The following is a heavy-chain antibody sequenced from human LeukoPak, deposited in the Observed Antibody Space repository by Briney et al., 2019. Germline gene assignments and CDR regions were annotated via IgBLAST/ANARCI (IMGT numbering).Heavy chain of an antibody. D-gene: IGHD2-2*01. CDR2: ISAYNGNT. V-gene: IGHV1-18*01. CDR1: GYTFTSYG. CDR3: ARDRGIVVVPAAMEFDP. Sequence: ASVKVSCKASGYTFTSYGIRWVRQAPGQGLEWMGWISAYNGNTNYAQKLQGRVTMTTDTSTSTAYMELRSLRSDDTAVYYCARDRGIVVVPAAMEFDPWGQGTLVTVSS. J-gene: IGHJ5*02.